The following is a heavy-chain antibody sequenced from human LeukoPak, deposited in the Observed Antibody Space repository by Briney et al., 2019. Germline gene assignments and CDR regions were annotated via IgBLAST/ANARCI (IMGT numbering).Heavy chain of an antibody. CDR3: ARVRYYDSSGYYTANYFDY. V-gene: IGHV4-61*01. Sequence: SETLSLTCTVSGGSVSSGTYYWSWIRQPPGKGLEWIGYIYYSGSTNYNASLKSRVTISVDTSKNQFSLKLSSVTAADTAVYYCARVRYYDSSGYYTANYFDYWGQGTLVTVSS. CDR1: GGSVSSGTYY. D-gene: IGHD3-22*01. CDR2: IYYSGST. J-gene: IGHJ4*02.